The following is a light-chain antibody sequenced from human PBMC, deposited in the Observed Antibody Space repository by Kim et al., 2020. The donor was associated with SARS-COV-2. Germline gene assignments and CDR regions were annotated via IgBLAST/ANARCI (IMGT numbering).Light chain of an antibody. Sequence: SSELTQDPAVSVALGQTVRITCQGDNLRSYYATWYQQRPRQAPVLVIYGRNNRPSGIPDRFSGSSSGNTASLTISGAQAGDEADFYCQSRDSGGNVLFGGGTKLTVL. V-gene: IGLV3-19*01. CDR2: GRN. J-gene: IGLJ2*01. CDR3: QSRDSGGNVL. CDR1: NLRSYY.